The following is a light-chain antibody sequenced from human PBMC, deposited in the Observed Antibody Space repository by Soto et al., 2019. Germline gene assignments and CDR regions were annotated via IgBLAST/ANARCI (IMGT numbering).Light chain of an antibody. CDR2: EVR. CDR1: SGEIGAYAY. J-gene: IGLJ2*01. Sequence: QSALTQPASVSGSLGPSITISCTGTSGEIGAYAYVSWYQQHPGKVPKLIIYEVRNRPSGVSDRFSGSKSGNTASLTISGLQAEDEAEYYCSSYSNTGSLVVFGGGTKLTVL. CDR3: SSYSNTGSLVV. V-gene: IGLV2-14*03.